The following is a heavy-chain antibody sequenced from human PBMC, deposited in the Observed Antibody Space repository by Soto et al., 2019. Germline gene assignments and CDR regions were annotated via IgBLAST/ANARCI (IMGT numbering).Heavy chain of an antibody. J-gene: IGHJ3*02. CDR1: GYPVTAYY. Sequence: QLHLVQSGAVVKKPGASVTVSCSASGYPVTAYYMHWVRQAPGRGLEWMGGINPATGAAKYTQTFQGRVTQTRDTSTSTVFMELSGLTSEDPAVFYCARGGGVGVAGSAAFDMWGQGTLVTVSS. V-gene: IGHV1-2*02. CDR2: INPATGAA. CDR3: ARGGGVGVAGSAAFDM. D-gene: IGHD3-3*01.